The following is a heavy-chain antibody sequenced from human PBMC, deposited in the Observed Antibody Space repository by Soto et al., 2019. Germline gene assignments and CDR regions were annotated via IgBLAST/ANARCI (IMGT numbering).Heavy chain of an antibody. D-gene: IGHD6-19*01. CDR2: INAGNGNT. CDR3: ARVGTIAVAGTIDY. CDR1: GYTFTSYA. Sequence: GASVKVSCKASGYTFTSYAMHWVRQAPGQRLEWMGWINAGNGNTKYSQKFQGRVTITRDTSASTAYMELSSLRSEDTAVYYCARVGTIAVAGTIDYWGQGTLVTVSS. J-gene: IGHJ4*02. V-gene: IGHV1-3*01.